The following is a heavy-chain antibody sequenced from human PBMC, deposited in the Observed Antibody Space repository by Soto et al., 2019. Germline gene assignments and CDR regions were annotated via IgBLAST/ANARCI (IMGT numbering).Heavy chain of an antibody. D-gene: IGHD3-10*01. CDR2: ISSSSSYI. J-gene: IGHJ4*02. CDR3: ARDIYHYTDYGNDY. V-gene: IGHV3-21*01. Sequence: GGSLRLSCAASGFTFSSYSMNWVRQAPGKGLEWVSSISSSSSYIYYADSVKGRFTISRDNAKNSLYLQMNSLRAEDTAVYYCARDIYHYTDYGNDYWGQGTLVTVSS. CDR1: GFTFSSYS.